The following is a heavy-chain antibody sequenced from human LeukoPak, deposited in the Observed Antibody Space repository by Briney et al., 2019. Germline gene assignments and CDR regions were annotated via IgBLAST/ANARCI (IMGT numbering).Heavy chain of an antibody. J-gene: IGHJ6*02. Sequence: GASVKVSCKASGYTFTGYYVHWVRQAPGQGLEWMGWINPNSGGTNYAQKFQGRVTMTRDTSISTAYMELSRLRSDDTAVYYCARVYCSSTSCDQNYYYYGMDVWGQGTTVTVSS. CDR2: INPNSGGT. D-gene: IGHD2-2*01. V-gene: IGHV1-2*02. CDR1: GYTFTGYY. CDR3: ARVYCSSTSCDQNYYYYGMDV.